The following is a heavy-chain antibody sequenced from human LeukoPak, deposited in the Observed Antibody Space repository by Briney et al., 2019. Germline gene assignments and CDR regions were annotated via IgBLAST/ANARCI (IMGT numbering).Heavy chain of an antibody. V-gene: IGHV3-21*01. D-gene: IGHD3-10*01. J-gene: IGHJ3*02. CDR3: ARDRYYYDSGDAFDI. Sequence: GGSLRLSCAASGFTVSSNYMSWVRQAPGKGLEWVSSISSSSSYIYYADSVKGRFTISRDNAKNSLYLQMNSLRAEDTAVYYCARDRYYYDSGDAFDIWGQGTMVTVSS. CDR1: GFTVSSNY. CDR2: ISSSSSYI.